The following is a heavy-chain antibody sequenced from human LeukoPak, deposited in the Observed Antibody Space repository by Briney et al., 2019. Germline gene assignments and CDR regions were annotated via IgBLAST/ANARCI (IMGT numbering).Heavy chain of an antibody. V-gene: IGHV4-39*01. CDR2: IYYSGST. Sequence: WIRQPPGKGLEWIGSIYYSGSTYYNPSLKSRVTISVDTSKNQFSLKLSSVTAADTAVYYCARLGGGSSYPLWGQGTLVTVSS. J-gene: IGHJ4*02. D-gene: IGHD1-26*01. CDR3: ARLGGGSSYPL.